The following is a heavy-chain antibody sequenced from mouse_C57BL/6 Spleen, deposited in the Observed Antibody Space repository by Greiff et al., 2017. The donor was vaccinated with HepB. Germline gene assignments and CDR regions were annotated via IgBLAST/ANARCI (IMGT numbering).Heavy chain of an antibody. D-gene: IGHD1-1*01. V-gene: IGHV1-64*01. CDR3: ARRPYYYGSSGLDY. CDR1: GYTFTSYW. CDR2: IHPNSGST. J-gene: IGHJ4*01. Sequence: QVHVKQPGAELVKPGASVKLSCKASGYTFTSYWMHWVKQRPGQGLEWIGMIHPNSGSTNYNEKFKSKATLTVDKSSSTAYMQLSSLTSEDSAVYYCARRPYYYGSSGLDYWGQGTSVTVSS.